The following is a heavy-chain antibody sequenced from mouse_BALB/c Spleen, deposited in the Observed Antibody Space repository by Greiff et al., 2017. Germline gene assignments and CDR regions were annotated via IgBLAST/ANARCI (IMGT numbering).Heavy chain of an antibody. CDR3: ARFDGYYFDY. CDR2: IDPANGNT. D-gene: IGHD2-3*01. V-gene: IGHV14-3*02. Sequence: VHVKQSGAELVKPGASVKLSCTASGFNIKDTYMHWVKQRPEQGLEWIGRIDPANGNTKYDPKFQGKATITADTSSNTAYLQLSSLTSEDTAVYYCARFDGYYFDYWGQGTTLTVSS. J-gene: IGHJ2*01. CDR1: GFNIKDTY.